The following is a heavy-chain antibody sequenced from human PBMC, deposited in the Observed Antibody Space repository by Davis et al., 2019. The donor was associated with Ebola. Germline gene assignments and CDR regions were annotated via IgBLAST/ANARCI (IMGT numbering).Heavy chain of an antibody. Sequence: GESLKISCAASGFTVSSNYMSWVRQAPGKGLEWVSAISGSGGSTYYADSVKGRFTISRDNSKNTLYLQMNSLRAEDTAVYYCAKERVVVAATHWFDPWGQGTLVTVSS. CDR1: GFTVSSNY. D-gene: IGHD2-15*01. V-gene: IGHV3-23*01. CDR3: AKERVVVAATHWFDP. J-gene: IGHJ5*02. CDR2: ISGSGGST.